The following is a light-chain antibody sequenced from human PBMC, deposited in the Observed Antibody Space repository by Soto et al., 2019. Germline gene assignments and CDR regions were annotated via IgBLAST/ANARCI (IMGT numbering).Light chain of an antibody. CDR1: QSISTW. CDR3: QQYNRYWT. V-gene: IGKV1-5*03. J-gene: IGKJ1*01. Sequence: DIQMTQSPSTVSVSVGDRVTITCRASQSISTWLAWYQHKPGEAPKLLIYKASSLESGVPSRFSGSGSGTEFTLTISSLEPDDFATYYCQQYNRYWTFGQGTKVEVK. CDR2: KAS.